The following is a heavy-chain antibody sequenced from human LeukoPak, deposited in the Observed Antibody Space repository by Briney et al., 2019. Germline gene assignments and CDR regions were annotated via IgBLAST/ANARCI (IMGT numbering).Heavy chain of an antibody. Sequence: GGSLRLSCAASGFTFSGSAMHWVRQASGKGLEWVGRIRSKANSYATAYAASVKGRFTISRDDSKNTAYLQMNSLKTEDTAVYYCTRPNYYDSSGYYRVYNWFDPWGQGTLVTVSS. V-gene: IGHV3-73*01. J-gene: IGHJ5*02. CDR3: TRPNYYDSSGYYRVYNWFDP. CDR2: IRSKANSYAT. CDR1: GFTFSGSA. D-gene: IGHD3-22*01.